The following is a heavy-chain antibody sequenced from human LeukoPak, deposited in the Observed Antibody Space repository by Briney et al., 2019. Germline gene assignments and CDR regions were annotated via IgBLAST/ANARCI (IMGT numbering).Heavy chain of an antibody. V-gene: IGHV4-34*01. D-gene: IGHD5-18*01. J-gene: IGHJ3*02. CDR1: GGSFSGYY. Sequence: SETLSLTCAVYGGSFSGYYWSWIRQPPGKGLEWIGEINHSGSTNYNPSLKSRVTISVDTSKNQFSLKLNSVTAADTAVYYCARGAPKEIQLWLRLRGVAFDIWGQGTMITVSS. CDR3: ARGAPKEIQLWLRLRGVAFDI. CDR2: INHSGST.